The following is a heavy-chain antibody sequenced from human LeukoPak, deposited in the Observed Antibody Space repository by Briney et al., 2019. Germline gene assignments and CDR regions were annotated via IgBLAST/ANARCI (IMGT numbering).Heavy chain of an antibody. CDR2: INPNSGGT. CDR1: GGTFSSYA. Sequence: GASVKVSCKASGGTFSSYAISWVRQAPGQGLEWMGWINPNSGGTNYAQKFQGWVTMTRDTSISTAYMELSRLRSDDTAVYYCARGANYDILTGYYRPDDAFDIWGQGTMVTVSS. CDR3: ARGANYDILTGYYRPDDAFDI. J-gene: IGHJ3*02. D-gene: IGHD3-9*01. V-gene: IGHV1-2*04.